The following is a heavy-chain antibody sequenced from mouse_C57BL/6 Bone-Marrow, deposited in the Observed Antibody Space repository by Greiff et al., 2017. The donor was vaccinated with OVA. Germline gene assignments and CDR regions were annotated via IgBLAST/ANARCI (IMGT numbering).Heavy chain of an antibody. CDR2: INPSSGYT. D-gene: IGHD2-2*01. CDR3: ARGETRIYYGYDGTFAY. V-gene: IGHV1-4*01. Sequence: QVQLKESGAELARPGASVKMSCKASGYTFTSYTMHWVKQRPGQGLEWIGYINPSSGYTKYNQKFKDKATLTADKSSSTAYMQLSSLTSEDSAVYYCARGETRIYYGYDGTFAYWGQGTLVTVSA. J-gene: IGHJ3*01. CDR1: GYTFTSYT.